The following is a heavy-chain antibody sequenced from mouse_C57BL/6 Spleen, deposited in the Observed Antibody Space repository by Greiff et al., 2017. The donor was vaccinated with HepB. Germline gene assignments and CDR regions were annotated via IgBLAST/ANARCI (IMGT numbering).Heavy chain of an antibody. CDR2: INPNNGGT. Sequence: EVQVVESGPELVKPGASVKMSCKASGYTFTDYNMHWVKQSHGKSLEWIGYINPNNGGTSYNQKFKGKATLTVNKSSSTAYMELRSLTSEDSAVYYCARSGSSHWYFDVWGTGTTVTVSS. D-gene: IGHD1-1*01. CDR3: ARSGSSHWYFDV. CDR1: GYTFTDYN. V-gene: IGHV1-22*01. J-gene: IGHJ1*03.